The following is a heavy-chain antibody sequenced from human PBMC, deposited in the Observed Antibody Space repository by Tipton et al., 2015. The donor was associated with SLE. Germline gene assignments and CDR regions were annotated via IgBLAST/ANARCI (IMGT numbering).Heavy chain of an antibody. Sequence: TLSLTCAVYGGSFSGYYWSWIRQPPGKGLEWIGEINHSGSTNYNPSLKSRVTISVDTSKNQFSLKLSSVTAADTAVYYCAIWPYYYYGMDVWGQGTTVTASS. CDR1: GGSFSGYY. V-gene: IGHV4-34*01. CDR2: INHSGST. D-gene: IGHD3-16*01. CDR3: AIWPYYYYGMDV. J-gene: IGHJ6*02.